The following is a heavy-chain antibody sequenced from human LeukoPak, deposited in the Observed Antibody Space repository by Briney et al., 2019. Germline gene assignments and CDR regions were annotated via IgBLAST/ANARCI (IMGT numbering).Heavy chain of an antibody. CDR2: ISYDGSNK. D-gene: IGHD3-10*01. J-gene: IGHJ3*02. Sequence: GRSLRLSCVASGLTFSSYAMHWVRQAPGKGLEWVAVISYDGSNKYYADSVKGRFTISRDNSKNTLYLQMNSLRAEDTAVYYCAREGYYGLGSYGDAFDIWGQGSMVTVSS. CDR3: AREGYYGLGSYGDAFDI. V-gene: IGHV3-30*04. CDR1: GLTFSSYA.